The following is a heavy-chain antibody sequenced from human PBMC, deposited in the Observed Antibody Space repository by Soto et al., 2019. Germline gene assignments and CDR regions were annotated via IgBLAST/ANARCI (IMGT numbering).Heavy chain of an antibody. V-gene: IGHV5-51*01. J-gene: IGHJ4*02. CDR1: GYNFANYW. CDR3: ASFGSGSSGYFNY. Sequence: PGESLKISCKGSGYNFANYWIGWVRQMPGKGLEWMGIIYPGDSDSRYSPPFQGQVTISADKSISTAYLQWSSLKASDTAMYYCASFGSGSSGYFNYWGQGGLVTVSS. D-gene: IGHD3-10*01. CDR2: IYPGDSDS.